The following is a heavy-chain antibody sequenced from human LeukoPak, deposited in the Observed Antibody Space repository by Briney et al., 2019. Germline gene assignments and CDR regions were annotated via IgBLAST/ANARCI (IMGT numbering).Heavy chain of an antibody. Sequence: TSETLSLTCAVYGGSFSGYYWSWIRQPPGKGLEWIGEINHSGSTNYNPSLKSRVTISVDTSKNQFSLKLSSVTAADTAVYYCASGRGTMIVVVSYYFDYWGQGTLVTVSS. D-gene: IGHD3-22*01. CDR3: ASGRGTMIVVVSYYFDY. CDR2: INHSGST. J-gene: IGHJ4*02. CDR1: GGSFSGYY. V-gene: IGHV4-34*01.